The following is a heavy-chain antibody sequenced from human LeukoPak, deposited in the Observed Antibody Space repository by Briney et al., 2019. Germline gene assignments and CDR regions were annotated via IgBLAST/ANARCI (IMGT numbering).Heavy chain of an antibody. D-gene: IGHD4-11*01. J-gene: IGHJ6*02. CDR2: ISYDGSDK. CDR3: ARDTDRGYGMDV. V-gene: IGHV3-30-3*01. CDR1: GFTFSSYA. Sequence: GGSLRLSCAASGFTFSSYAMHWVRQAPGKGLEWVAVISYDGSDKYYADSVRGRFTISRDNSKNTLYLQMNSLRAGDTAVYYCARDTDRGYGMDVWGQGTTATVSS.